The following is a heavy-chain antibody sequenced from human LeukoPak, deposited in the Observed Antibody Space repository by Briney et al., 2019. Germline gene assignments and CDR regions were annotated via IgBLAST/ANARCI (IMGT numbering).Heavy chain of an antibody. Sequence: SETLSLTCTVSGGSISSSSYYWGWIRQPPGKGLEWIGSIYYSGSTYYNPSLKSRVTISVDTSKNQFSLKLSSVTAADTAVYYCASKIAAAGPIDYWGQGTLVTVSS. CDR2: IYYSGST. CDR3: ASKIAAAGPIDY. D-gene: IGHD6-13*01. V-gene: IGHV4-39*07. J-gene: IGHJ4*02. CDR1: GGSISSSSYY.